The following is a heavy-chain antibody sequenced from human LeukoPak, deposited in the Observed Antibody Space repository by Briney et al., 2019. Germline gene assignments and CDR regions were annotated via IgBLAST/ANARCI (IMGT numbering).Heavy chain of an antibody. Sequence: GGSLRLSCAASGFTFSNYAMSWVRQAPGKALEWVSGISGSDGTTYYADSVKGRFTIPRDNSKNTLYLQMNGLRAEDTAVYYCAKDSAKKYDDYWGQGTLVTVSS. CDR1: GFTFSNYA. CDR2: ISGSDGTT. D-gene: IGHD2/OR15-2a*01. V-gene: IGHV3-23*01. J-gene: IGHJ4*02. CDR3: AKDSAKKYDDY.